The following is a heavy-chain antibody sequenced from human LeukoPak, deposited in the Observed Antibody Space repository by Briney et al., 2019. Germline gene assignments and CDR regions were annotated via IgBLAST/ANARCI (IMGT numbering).Heavy chain of an antibody. J-gene: IGHJ4*02. V-gene: IGHV3-21*01. D-gene: IGHD3-3*01. CDR3: ARDSLRFLGWLLYPYYFDY. CDR2: ISSSSSYI. Sequence: GGSLRLSCAASGFTFSSYSMNWVRQAPGKGLEWVSSISSSSSYIYYADSVKGRFTISRDNAKNSLYLQMNSPRAEDTAVYYCARDSLRFLGWLLYPYYFDYWGQGTLVTVSS. CDR1: GFTFSSYS.